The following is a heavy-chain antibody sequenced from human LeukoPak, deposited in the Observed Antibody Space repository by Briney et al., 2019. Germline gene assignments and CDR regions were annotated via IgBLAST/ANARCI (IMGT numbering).Heavy chain of an antibody. Sequence: GRSLRLSCAASGFTFDDYAMHWVRQAPGKGLGWVSGISWNSGSIGYADSVKGRFTISRDNAKNSLYLQMNSLRAEDMALYYCAKSLSRDGYNWDFDYWGQGTLVTVSS. CDR1: GFTFDDYA. V-gene: IGHV3-9*03. CDR2: ISWNSGSI. CDR3: AKSLSRDGYNWDFDY. D-gene: IGHD5-24*01. J-gene: IGHJ4*02.